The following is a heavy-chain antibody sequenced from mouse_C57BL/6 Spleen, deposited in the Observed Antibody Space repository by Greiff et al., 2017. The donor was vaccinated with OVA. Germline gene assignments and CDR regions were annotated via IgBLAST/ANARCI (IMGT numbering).Heavy chain of an antibody. D-gene: IGHD2-1*01. Sequence: VQLKESGGGLVQPGGSMKLSCVASGFTFSNYWMNWVRQSPEKGLEWVAQIRLKSDNYATHYAESVKGRFTISRDDSKSSVYLQMNNLRAEDTGIYYCTGGDGNYWYFDVWGTGTTVTVSS. V-gene: IGHV6-3*01. CDR3: TGGDGNYWYFDV. CDR2: IRLKSDNYAT. CDR1: GFTFSNYW. J-gene: IGHJ1*03.